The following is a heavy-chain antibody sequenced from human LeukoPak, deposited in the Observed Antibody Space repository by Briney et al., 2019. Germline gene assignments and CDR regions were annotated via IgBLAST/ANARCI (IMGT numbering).Heavy chain of an antibody. J-gene: IGHJ4*02. V-gene: IGHV3-30*02. Sequence: GGSLRLSCAASGFTFSSYGMHWVRQAPGKGLEWVAFIRYDGSNKYYADSVKGRFTISRDNSKNTLYLQMNSLRAEDTAVYYCAKDLYYYDSSGYYYALDYWGQGTLVTVSS. D-gene: IGHD3-22*01. CDR3: AKDLYYYDSSGYYYALDY. CDR2: IRYDGSNK. CDR1: GFTFSSYG.